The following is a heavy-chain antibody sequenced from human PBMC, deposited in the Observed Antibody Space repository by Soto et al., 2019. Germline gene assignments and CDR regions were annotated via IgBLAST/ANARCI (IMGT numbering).Heavy chain of an antibody. CDR3: APLSVSLSGPYGIHV. Sequence: SETLSLTCSVSGYSVSSSDYYWAWIRQPPGKGLEWIGSMLYSGLTYYNPSLKSRVTLSVGTSKNQFSVRLNSVTASDTAVYYCAPLSVSLSGPYGIHVWGQGTTVTVS. J-gene: IGHJ6*02. D-gene: IGHD2-15*01. CDR2: MLYSGLT. V-gene: IGHV4-39*01. CDR1: GYSVSSSDYY.